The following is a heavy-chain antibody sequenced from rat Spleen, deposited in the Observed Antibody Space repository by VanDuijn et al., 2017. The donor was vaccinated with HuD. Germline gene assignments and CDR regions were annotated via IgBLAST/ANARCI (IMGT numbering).Heavy chain of an antibody. CDR3: TAAKYGYTDYFDY. D-gene: IGHD1-4*01. Sequence: VQVVESGGGLVQPKESLKISCAASGFTFSNAAMYWVRQAPGKGLEWVARIRTKPNNYATYYADSVKGRFTISRDDSKSMVYLQMDNLKTEDTAMYYCTAAKYGYTDYFDYWGQGVMVTVSS. CDR1: GFTFSNAA. V-gene: IGHV10-5*01. CDR2: IRTKPNNYAT. J-gene: IGHJ2*01.